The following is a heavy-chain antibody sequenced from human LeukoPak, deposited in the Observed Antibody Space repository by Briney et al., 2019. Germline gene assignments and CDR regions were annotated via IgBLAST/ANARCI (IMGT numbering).Heavy chain of an antibody. J-gene: IGHJ4*02. CDR2: ISGSGGTT. Sequence: PGGSLRLSCAASGFTFSNYAMSWVRQAPGKGLEWVSAISGSGGTTYYADSVKGRFTISRDNSKNTLYLQMNSLRAEDTAVYYCARDLYFYDKIGPFDYWGQGNLVTVSP. V-gene: IGHV3-23*01. D-gene: IGHD3-22*01. CDR1: GFTFSNYA. CDR3: ARDLYFYDKIGPFDY.